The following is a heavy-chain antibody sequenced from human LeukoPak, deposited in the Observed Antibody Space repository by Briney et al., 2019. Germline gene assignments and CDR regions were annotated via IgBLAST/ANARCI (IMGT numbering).Heavy chain of an antibody. J-gene: IGHJ5*02. D-gene: IGHD2-2*01. V-gene: IGHV3-23*01. Sequence: GGSLRLSCAASGFTFSSYAMSWVRQAPGKGLEWVSAISGSGGSTYYADSVKGRFTISRDNSKNTLYLQMNSLRAEGTAVYYCAKDSDPLGCSSTNCRGNWFDPWGQGALVTVSS. CDR1: GFTFSSYA. CDR2: ISGSGGST. CDR3: AKDSDPLGCSSTNCRGNWFDP.